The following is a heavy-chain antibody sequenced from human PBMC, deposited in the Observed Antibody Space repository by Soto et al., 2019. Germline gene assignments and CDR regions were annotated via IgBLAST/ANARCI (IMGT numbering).Heavy chain of an antibody. CDR1: GFTFSSYS. V-gene: IGHV3-48*02. Sequence: RGSLRLSCAASGFTFSSYSMNWVRQAPGKGLEWVSYISSSSSTIYYADSVKGRLTISRDNAKNSLYLQMNSLRDEDTAVYYCARDRYYDGAQYGMDVWGQGTTVT. CDR3: ARDRYYDGAQYGMDV. J-gene: IGHJ6*02. CDR2: ISSSSSTI. D-gene: IGHD3-22*01.